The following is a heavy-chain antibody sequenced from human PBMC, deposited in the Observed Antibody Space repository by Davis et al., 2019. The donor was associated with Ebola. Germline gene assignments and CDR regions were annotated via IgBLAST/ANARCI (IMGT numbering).Heavy chain of an antibody. V-gene: IGHV4-61*08. CDR2: IYYSGST. J-gene: IGHJ6*02. CDR1: GGSISSGDYY. D-gene: IGHD5-24*01. Sequence: SETLSLTCTVSGGSISSGDYYWSWIRQPPGKGLEWIGYIYYSGSTNYNPSLKSRVTISVDTSKNQFSLKLSSVTAADTAVYYCARRGRDGYNSYYYYYYGMDVWGQGTTVTVSS. CDR3: ARRGRDGYNSYYYYYYGMDV.